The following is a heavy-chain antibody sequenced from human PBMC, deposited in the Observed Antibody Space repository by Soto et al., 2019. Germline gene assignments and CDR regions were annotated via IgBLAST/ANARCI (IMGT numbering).Heavy chain of an antibody. CDR1: GLSFSSYA. CDR2: ITGNGGST. Sequence: GGSLRLSCAVSGLSFSSYAMSWVRQAPGKGLEWVSAITGNGGSTEYADSVKGRFSISRDNSKSTLSLQMNSLRAEDTAVYYCAKTPYDYYYYYGLDVWGQGTRVTVSS. V-gene: IGHV3-23*01. J-gene: IGHJ6*02. CDR3: AKTPYDYYYYYGLDV.